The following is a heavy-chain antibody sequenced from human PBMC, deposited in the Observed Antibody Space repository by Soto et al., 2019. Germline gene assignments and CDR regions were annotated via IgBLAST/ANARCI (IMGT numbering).Heavy chain of an antibody. V-gene: IGHV3-23*01. J-gene: IGHJ5*01. CDR3: AKIYRSCTYSNCYSRSPPDS. CDR1: GFTFTSYA. CDR2: VTNTGGIT. D-gene: IGHD2-15*01. Sequence: VQLLESGGGLVQPGGSLRLSCVASGFTFTSYAMTWVRQLPGKGLEWVSSVTNTGGITHYATSVKGRFTISRDNSKNTVYLQMNSLRAEDTAIYYCAKIYRSCTYSNCYSRSPPDSWGQGTLVTVSA.